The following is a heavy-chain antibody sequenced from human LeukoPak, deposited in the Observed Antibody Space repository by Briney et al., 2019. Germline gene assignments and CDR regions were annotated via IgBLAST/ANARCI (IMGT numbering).Heavy chain of an antibody. CDR3: ASCVGWALDC. J-gene: IGHJ4*02. V-gene: IGHV3-48*02. CDR1: GFTLSTYS. CDR2: ISRDSSTI. Sequence: PGGSLRLSCVDSGFTLSTYSINWVRQSPGKGLEWVSYISRDSSTIYYAHSVKGRFTISRDNAENSLYLQMNSLRDEDTAVSYCASCVGWALDCWGQGTLVTVSS. D-gene: IGHD1-26*01.